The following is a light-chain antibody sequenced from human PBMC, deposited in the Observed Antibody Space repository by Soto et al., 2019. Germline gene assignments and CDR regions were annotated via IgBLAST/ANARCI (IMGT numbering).Light chain of an antibody. J-gene: IGKJ5*01. CDR2: AAS. Sequence: IQLTQSRSSLSASVGARFTITCRASQGISSYLAWYQQKTGKAPKLLIYAASTLQSGVPSRFSGSGYGTDFNLTISSLQPEDFATYYCQQLNSYPPTFGQGTRLEIK. V-gene: IGKV1-9*01. CDR1: QGISSY. CDR3: QQLNSYPPT.